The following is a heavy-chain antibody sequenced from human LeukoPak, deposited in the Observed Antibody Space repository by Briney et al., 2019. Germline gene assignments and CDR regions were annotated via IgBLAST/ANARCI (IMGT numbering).Heavy chain of an antibody. D-gene: IGHD6-19*01. CDR1: SGSIGSSSNY. Sequence: SETLSLTCTVSSGSIGSSSNYWSWIRQPPGKGLEWIGEINHSGSTNYNPSLKSRVTISVDTSENQFSLKLSSVTAADTAVYYCARGMGAWYAEYFQHWGQGTLVTVSS. J-gene: IGHJ1*01. CDR3: ARGMGAWYAEYFQH. V-gene: IGHV4-39*07. CDR2: INHSGST.